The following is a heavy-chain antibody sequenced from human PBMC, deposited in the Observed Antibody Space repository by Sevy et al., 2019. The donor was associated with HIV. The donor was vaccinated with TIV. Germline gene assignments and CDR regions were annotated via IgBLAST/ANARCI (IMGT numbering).Heavy chain of an antibody. D-gene: IGHD2-2*01. CDR3: AKDGDIVVVPADDENYYYYYGMDV. CDR1: GFTFSSYG. CDR2: IRYDGSNK. Sequence: GGSLRLSCAASGFTFSSYGMHWVRQAPGKGLEWVAFIRYDGSNKYYADSVKGRFTISRDNSKNTLYLQMNSLRVEDTAVYYCAKDGDIVVVPADDENYYYYYGMDVWGQGTTVTVSS. V-gene: IGHV3-30*02. J-gene: IGHJ6*02.